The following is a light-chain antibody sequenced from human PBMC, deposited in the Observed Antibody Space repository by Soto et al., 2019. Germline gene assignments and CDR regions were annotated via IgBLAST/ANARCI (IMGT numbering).Light chain of an antibody. Sequence: QSALTQPASVSGSPGQSITISCTGTSSDVGAYNHVSWYQHHPGKAPKLMIFEVSSRPSGVSYRFSGSKSGNMASLTISGLQAEDEADYYCCSYTSTSTRVFGTGTKVTVL. CDR3: CSYTSTSTRV. V-gene: IGLV2-14*01. J-gene: IGLJ1*01. CDR2: EVS. CDR1: SSDVGAYNH.